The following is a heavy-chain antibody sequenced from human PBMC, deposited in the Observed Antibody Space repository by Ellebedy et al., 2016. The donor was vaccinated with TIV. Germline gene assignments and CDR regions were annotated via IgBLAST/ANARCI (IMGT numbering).Heavy chain of an antibody. CDR1: GFTFSSYW. J-gene: IGHJ4*02. Sequence: PGGSLRLSCAASGFTFSSYWMSWVRQAPGKGLEWVANIKQDGSEKYYVDSVKGRFTISRDNSKNTLYLQMNSLRAEDTAVYYCAKDAKIVVVSVDYWGQGTLVTVSS. V-gene: IGHV3-7*03. CDR2: IKQDGSEK. CDR3: AKDAKIVVVSVDY. D-gene: IGHD3-22*01.